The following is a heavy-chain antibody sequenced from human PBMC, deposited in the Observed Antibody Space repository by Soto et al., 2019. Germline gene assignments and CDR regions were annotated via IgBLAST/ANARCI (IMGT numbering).Heavy chain of an antibody. CDR2: INPSGGST. V-gene: IGHV1-46*03. CDR1: GYTFTSYY. CDR3: ARDPDVLLWFGELLSAPYAFYI. J-gene: IGHJ3*02. D-gene: IGHD3-10*01. Sequence: ASVKVSCKASGYTFTSYYMHWVRQAPGRGLEWMGIINPSGGSTSYAQKFQGRVTMTRDTSTSTVYMELSSLRSEDTAVYYCARDPDVLLWFGELLSAPYAFYIWGQGTMVTVSS.